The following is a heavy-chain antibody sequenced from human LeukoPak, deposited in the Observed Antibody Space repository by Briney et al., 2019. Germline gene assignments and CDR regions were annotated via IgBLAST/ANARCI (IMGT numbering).Heavy chain of an antibody. D-gene: IGHD5-18*01. CDR2: MNPNSGNT. Sequence: ASVKVSCKASGYTFTSFDINWVRQATGQGLEWMGWMNPNSGNTGYAQKFQGRVTMTRNTSISTAYMELSSLRSEDTAVYYCARVDTAMGPSDYWGQGTLVTVSS. J-gene: IGHJ4*02. CDR1: GYTFTSFD. V-gene: IGHV1-8*01. CDR3: ARVDTAMGPSDY.